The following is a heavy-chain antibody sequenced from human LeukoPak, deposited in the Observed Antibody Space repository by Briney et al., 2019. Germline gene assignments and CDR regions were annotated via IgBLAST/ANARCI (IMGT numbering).Heavy chain of an antibody. CDR3: ARGRGGPGA. V-gene: IGHV4-34*01. J-gene: IGHJ4*02. D-gene: IGHD3-10*01. CDR2: INHSGST. Sequence: SETLSLTCAVYGGPFSGYYWSWIRQPPGKGLEWIGEINHSGSTNYNPSLKSRVTISVDTSKNQFSLKLSSVTAADTAVYYCARGRGGPGAWGQGTPVTVSS. CDR1: GGPFSGYY.